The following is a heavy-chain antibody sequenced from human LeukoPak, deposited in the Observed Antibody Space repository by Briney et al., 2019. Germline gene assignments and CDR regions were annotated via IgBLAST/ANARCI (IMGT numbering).Heavy chain of an antibody. Sequence: PGGSLRLSCAASGFTVSSNYMSWVRQAPGKGLEWVSVIYSGGSTYYADSVKGRFTISRDNSKNTLYLQMNSQRAEDTAVYYCARGPARIAAAGKDFDYWGQGTLVTVSS. CDR3: ARGPARIAAAGKDFDY. D-gene: IGHD6-13*01. V-gene: IGHV3-53*01. J-gene: IGHJ4*02. CDR1: GFTVSSNY. CDR2: IYSGGST.